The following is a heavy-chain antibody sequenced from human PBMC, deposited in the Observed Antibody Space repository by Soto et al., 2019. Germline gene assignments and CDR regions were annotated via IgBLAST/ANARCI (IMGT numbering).Heavy chain of an antibody. V-gene: IGHV1-18*01. Sequence: ASVKVSCNASGYTFTTYGISWVRQAPGQGVEGMGRISSYNGNTNYAETSEGRVTMTTDTSRRAVYLGMRSLRSDDTAVYYCGRDGGLGLSPFDYWGQGTLVTVSS. CDR2: ISSYNGNT. J-gene: IGHJ4*02. CDR3: GRDGGLGLSPFDY. CDR1: GYTFTTYG. D-gene: IGHD1-7*01.